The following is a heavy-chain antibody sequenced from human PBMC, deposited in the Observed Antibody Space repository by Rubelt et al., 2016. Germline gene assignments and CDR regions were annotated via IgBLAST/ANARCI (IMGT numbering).Heavy chain of an antibody. CDR3: ARDGYGSGSVYFDY. CDR2: ISAYNGNT. J-gene: IGHJ4*02. Sequence: QVQLVQSGAEVKKPGASVKVSCKASGYTFTSYGISWVRQAPGQGLEWMGWISAYNGNTNFARKCQGRVTMTTDPSTGTAYMERRSRRSDDTAVYYCARDGYGSGSVYFDYWGQGTLVTVSS. V-gene: IGHV1-18*01. CDR1: GYTFTSYG. D-gene: IGHD3-10*01.